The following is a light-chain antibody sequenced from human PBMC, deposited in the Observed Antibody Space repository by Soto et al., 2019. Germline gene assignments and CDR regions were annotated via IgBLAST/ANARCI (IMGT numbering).Light chain of an antibody. Sequence: EIVMTQFPATLSVSPGERATLSCRASRSVSSNLAWYQQKPGQPPRLLIYDASTRATGIPARFRGTGSGTDFTLTINSLQSEDFAVYYCQQYHNRPPWTFGQGTKVEIK. J-gene: IGKJ1*01. CDR3: QQYHNRPPWT. V-gene: IGKV3-15*01. CDR2: DAS. CDR1: RSVSSN.